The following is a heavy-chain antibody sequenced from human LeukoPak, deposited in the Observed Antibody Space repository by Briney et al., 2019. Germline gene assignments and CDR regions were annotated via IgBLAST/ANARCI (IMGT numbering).Heavy chain of an antibody. Sequence: PGGSLRLSCAASGFTFSSYAMTWVRQAPGKGLEWVSAISGSGGTTYYADSVRGRLTISRDNSKNTLYLQMNSLRAEDAAVYYCAKGLINDWSALEFWGQGTLVTVSS. V-gene: IGHV3-23*01. CDR3: AKGLINDWSALEF. CDR2: ISGSGGTT. D-gene: IGHD3-9*01. CDR1: GFTFSSYA. J-gene: IGHJ4*02.